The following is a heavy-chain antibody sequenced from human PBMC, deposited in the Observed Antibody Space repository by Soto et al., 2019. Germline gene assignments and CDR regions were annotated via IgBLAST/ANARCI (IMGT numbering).Heavy chain of an antibody. CDR2: IYHSGST. D-gene: IGHD3-22*01. CDR1: GGSISSGGYF. Sequence: SETLSLTCAVSGGSISSGGYFWSWIRQPPGKGLEWIGYIYHSGSTYYNPSLKSRVTISVDRSKNQFSLKLSSVTAADTAVYYCMLGSGWKDFDYWGQGTLVTVSS. CDR3: MLGSGWKDFDY. V-gene: IGHV4-30-2*01. J-gene: IGHJ4*02.